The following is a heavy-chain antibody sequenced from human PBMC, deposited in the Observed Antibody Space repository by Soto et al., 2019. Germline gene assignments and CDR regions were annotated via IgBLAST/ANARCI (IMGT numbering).Heavy chain of an antibody. CDR3: ARGSAEAGTAAIDH. CDR2: ISSSSSYI. D-gene: IGHD6-19*01. J-gene: IGHJ4*02. V-gene: IGHV3-21*01. Sequence: EVQLVESGGGLVKPGGSLRLSCAASGFTFSNYNMNWVRQAPGKGLEWVSSISSSSSYIYYADSVKGRFTISRDNAKNSLDLPMNSLRAEDTAVYYCARGSAEAGTAAIDHWGQGTLVTVSS. CDR1: GFTFSNYN.